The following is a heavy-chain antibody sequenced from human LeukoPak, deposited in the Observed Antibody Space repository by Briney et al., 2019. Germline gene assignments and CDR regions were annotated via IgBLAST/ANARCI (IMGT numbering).Heavy chain of an antibody. Sequence: PGGSLRLSCAASGFTFSSYSMNWVRQAPGKGLEWVSSISSSSSYIYYADPVKGRFTISRDNAKNSLYLQMNSLRAEDTAVYYCARVLHYGAGHCADYWGQGTLVTVSS. CDR3: ARVLHYGAGHCADY. CDR2: ISSSSSYI. CDR1: GFTFSSYS. D-gene: IGHD4-17*01. V-gene: IGHV3-21*01. J-gene: IGHJ4*02.